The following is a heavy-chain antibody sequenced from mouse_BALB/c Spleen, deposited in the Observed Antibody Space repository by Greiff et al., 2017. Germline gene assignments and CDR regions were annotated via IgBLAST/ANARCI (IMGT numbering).Heavy chain of an antibody. J-gene: IGHJ4*01. CDR1: GFNIKDTY. CDR2: IDPANGNT. Sequence: VQLQHSGAELVKPGASVKLSCTASGFNIKDTYMHWVKQRPEQGLEWIGRIDPANGNTKYDPKFQGKATITADTSSNTAYLQLSSLTSEDTAVYYCARGGRYDGYYAMDYWGQGTSVTVSS. D-gene: IGHD2-14*01. V-gene: IGHV14-3*02. CDR3: ARGGRYDGYYAMDY.